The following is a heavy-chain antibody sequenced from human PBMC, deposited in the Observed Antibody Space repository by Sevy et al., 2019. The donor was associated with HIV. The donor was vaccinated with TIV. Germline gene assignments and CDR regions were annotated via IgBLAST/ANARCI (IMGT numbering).Heavy chain of an antibody. Sequence: GGSLRLSCTASGFTFDDYAMSWFRQAPGKGLEWVAFITRNSYEADGGTAEYAASVKDRFLISRDDSKSIAYLQMNSLKTEDTAVYYSTRGLATADTPEYYFDYWGQGTLVTVSS. CDR3: TRGLATADTPEYYFDY. CDR2: ITRNSYEADGGTA. V-gene: IGHV3-49*03. J-gene: IGHJ4*02. CDR1: GFTFDDYA. D-gene: IGHD5-12*01.